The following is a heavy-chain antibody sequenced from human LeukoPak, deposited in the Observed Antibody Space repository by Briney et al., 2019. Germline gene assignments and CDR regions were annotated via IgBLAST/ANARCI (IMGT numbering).Heavy chain of an antibody. CDR2: FDPEDGET. CDR1: GYTLTELS. CDR3: ATDGGGLAAAFTDAFHI. Sequence: ASLKVSCKVSGYTLTELSMHWVRQAPGKGLEWMGGFDPEDGETIYAQKFQGRATMTEDTSTDTAYMELSSLRSEDTALYYCATDGGGLAAAFTDAFHIWGQGTMVTVSS. V-gene: IGHV1-24*01. D-gene: IGHD6-13*01. J-gene: IGHJ3*02.